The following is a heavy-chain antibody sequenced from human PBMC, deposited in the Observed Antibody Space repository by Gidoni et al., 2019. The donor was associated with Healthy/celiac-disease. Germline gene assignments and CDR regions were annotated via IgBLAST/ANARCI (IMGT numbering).Heavy chain of an antibody. CDR1: GFSFSSYA. V-gene: IGHV3-23*01. Sequence: EVQLLESGGGLVQAGVSLRLSCPHSGFSFSSYAMSWVRQAPGKGLVGVSAISGSGGSTYYADSVKGRFTISRDNTKNTLYRKMNSLRAEDTAVYYCAKDGLVWWLPDYWGQGTLVTVSS. J-gene: IGHJ4*02. CDR2: ISGSGGST. D-gene: IGHD5-12*01. CDR3: AKDGLVWWLPDY.